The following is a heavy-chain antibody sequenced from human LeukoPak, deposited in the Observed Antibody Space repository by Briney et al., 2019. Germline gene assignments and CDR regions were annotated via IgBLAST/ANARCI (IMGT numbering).Heavy chain of an antibody. CDR3: ARSGGGTTGRGFDH. D-gene: IGHD1-1*01. V-gene: IGHV5-51*01. Sequence: LGESLEISCQASGSPFITYWIAWVRKPHGKGLEWMGIIYLGESDTRWNPSFQGQVVISVEKSNNTAYLQWSSLKVSDAAMYYCARSGGGTTGRGFDHWGQGTLVTVSS. CDR1: GSPFITYW. CDR2: IYLGESDT. J-gene: IGHJ4*02.